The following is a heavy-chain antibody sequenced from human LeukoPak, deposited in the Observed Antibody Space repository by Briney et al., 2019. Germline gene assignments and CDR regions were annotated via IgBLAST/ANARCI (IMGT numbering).Heavy chain of an antibody. D-gene: IGHD1-26*01. J-gene: IGHJ4*02. V-gene: IGHV4-31*03. Sequence: DPSETLSLTCSVSGDSISGGGYYWSWIRQHPVKGLEWIGYIYYSGTTYYNPSLLSRVSISVDTSKNQFSLKLSSVTAADTAVYFCARGGGGYSGSYFFYWGQGALVTVSS. CDR2: IYYSGTT. CDR1: GDSISGGGYY. CDR3: ARGGGGYSGSYFFY.